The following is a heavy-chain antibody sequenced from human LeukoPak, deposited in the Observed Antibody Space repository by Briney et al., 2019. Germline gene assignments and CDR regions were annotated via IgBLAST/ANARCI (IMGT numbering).Heavy chain of an antibody. Sequence: ASVKVSCKASGYTFTSCDINWVRQATGQGLEWMGWMNPNSGNTGYAQKFQGRVTMTRNTSISTAYMELSSLRSEDTAVYYCARGLGVAQQLSEGYYGMDVWGQGTTVTVSS. CDR3: ARGLGVAQQLSEGYYGMDV. J-gene: IGHJ6*02. CDR1: GYTFTSCD. CDR2: MNPNSGNT. V-gene: IGHV1-8*01. D-gene: IGHD6-13*01.